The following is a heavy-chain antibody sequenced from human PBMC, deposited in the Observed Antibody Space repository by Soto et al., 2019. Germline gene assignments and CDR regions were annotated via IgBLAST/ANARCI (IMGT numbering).Heavy chain of an antibody. V-gene: IGHV3-48*02. CDR2: ISSSSSTI. Sequence: EVQLVESGGGLVQPGGSLRLSCAASGFTFSSYSMNWVRQAPGKGLERVSYISSSSSTIYYADSVKGRFTISRDNAKNLLYLQMNSLRDEDTAVYYCARRRAKAGGDVGATWYYYYGMDVWGQWTTVTVSS. CDR3: ARRRAKAGGDVGATWYYYYGMDV. D-gene: IGHD1-26*01. CDR1: GFTFSSYS. J-gene: IGHJ6*02.